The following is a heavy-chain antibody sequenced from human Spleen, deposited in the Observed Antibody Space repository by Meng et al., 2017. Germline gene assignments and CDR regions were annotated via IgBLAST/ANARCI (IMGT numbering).Heavy chain of an antibody. Sequence: GGSLRLSCAASGFTFSDYTMTWVRQAPGKGLEWVSTVSNSGGSTYYADSVKGRFTISRDDSKNMAYLQMNSLETEDTALYYCTIYTRGHIWGQGSMVTVSS. J-gene: IGHJ3*02. CDR3: TIYTRGHI. CDR1: GFTFSDYT. V-gene: IGHV3-23*01. D-gene: IGHD3-10*01. CDR2: VSNSGGST.